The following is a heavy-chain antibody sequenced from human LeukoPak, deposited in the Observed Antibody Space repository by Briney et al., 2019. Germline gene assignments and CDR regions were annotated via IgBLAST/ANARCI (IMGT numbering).Heavy chain of an antibody. Sequence: PGGSLRLSCAASGFTFSSYAMSWVRQAPGKGLEWVSAISGSGGSTYYADSVKGRFTISRDNSKNTLYLQMNSLRAEDTAIYYCAREPGQWMVYYFDYWGQGTLVTVSS. CDR3: AREPGQWMVYYFDY. V-gene: IGHV3-23*01. CDR1: GFTFSSYA. J-gene: IGHJ4*02. D-gene: IGHD6-19*01. CDR2: ISGSGGST.